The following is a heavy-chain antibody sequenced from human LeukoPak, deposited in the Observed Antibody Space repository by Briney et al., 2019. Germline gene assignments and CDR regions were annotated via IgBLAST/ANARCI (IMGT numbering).Heavy chain of an antibody. V-gene: IGHV1-69*04. CDR3: ARSPGYCTNGVCYNNWFDP. J-gene: IGHJ5*02. CDR1: GGTFSSYA. D-gene: IGHD2-8*01. Sequence: GASVKVSCKASGGTFSSYAISWVRQAPGQGLEWMGRTIPILGIANYAQKFQGRVTISADTSTSTAYMELSSLRSEDTAVYYCARSPGYCTNGVCYNNWFDPWGQGTLVTVSS. CDR2: TIPILGIA.